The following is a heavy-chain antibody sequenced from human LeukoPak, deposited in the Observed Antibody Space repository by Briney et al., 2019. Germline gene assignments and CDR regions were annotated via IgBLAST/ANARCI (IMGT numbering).Heavy chain of an antibody. CDR2: IFHSGTT. D-gene: IGHD1-26*01. CDR1: GGSINSHY. CDR3: ARWVATTGLVDS. Sequence: SETLSLTCKVSGGSINSHYWSWIRQPPGKGLEYVGFIFHSGTTYYNPSLRSRVTFSVATSKSQFSLQLTSLTAADTAVYYCARWVATTGLVDSWGPGTLVTVSS. J-gene: IGHJ4*02. V-gene: IGHV4-59*08.